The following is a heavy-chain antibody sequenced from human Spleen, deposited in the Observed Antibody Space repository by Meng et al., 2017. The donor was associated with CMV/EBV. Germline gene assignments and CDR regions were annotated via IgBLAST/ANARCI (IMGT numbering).Heavy chain of an antibody. Sequence: GGSLRLSCAASEFTFSSLWMTWVRQAPGKGLEWVANINQDESQKNYVDSVKGRFTISRDNAKSSLFLQLNSLRAEDTAVYYCARGTTNYYYGMDVWGQGTTVTVSS. V-gene: IGHV3-7*03. CDR1: EFTFSSLW. D-gene: IGHD2/OR15-2a*01. J-gene: IGHJ6*02. CDR3: ARGTTNYYYGMDV. CDR2: INQDESQK.